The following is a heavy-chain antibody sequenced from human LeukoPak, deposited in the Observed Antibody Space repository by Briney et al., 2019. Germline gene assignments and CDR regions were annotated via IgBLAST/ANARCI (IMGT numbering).Heavy chain of an antibody. CDR1: GFTFSSYS. Sequence: GGSLRLSCAASGFTFSSYSMNWVRQAPGKGLEWVSYISSSSSTIYYADSLKGRFTISRDNAKNSLYLQVNSLRGEDTAVYYCARDRRIVGDIRYYYYMDVWGKGTTVTVSS. V-gene: IGHV3-48*04. D-gene: IGHD1-26*01. CDR2: ISSSSSTI. J-gene: IGHJ6*03. CDR3: ARDRRIVGDIRYYYYMDV.